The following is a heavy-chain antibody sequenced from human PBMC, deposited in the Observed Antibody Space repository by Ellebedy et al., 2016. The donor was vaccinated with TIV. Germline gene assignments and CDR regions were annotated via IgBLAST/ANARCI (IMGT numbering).Heavy chain of an antibody. J-gene: IGHJ4*02. CDR2: ITWNSHKV. V-gene: IGHV3-9*01. CDR1: GFTLEDHA. CDR3: VRDMGKTDGYNSYLFDS. Sequence: GGSLRLSXGASGFTLEDHAMHWVRQAPGKGLEWVSGITWNSHKVGYVDSVKGRFAISRDNAKNSLYLQMNSLREEDTALYYCVRDMGKTDGYNSYLFDSWGQGTLVTVSS. D-gene: IGHD5-24*01.